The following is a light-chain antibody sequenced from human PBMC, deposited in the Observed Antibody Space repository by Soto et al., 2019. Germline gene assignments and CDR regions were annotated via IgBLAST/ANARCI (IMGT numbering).Light chain of an antibody. CDR2: DAS. CDR3: QQRSNWPLLWT. CDR1: QSVSSS. V-gene: IGKV3-11*01. Sequence: EIVLTQSPATLSLSPGERATLSCRAGQSVSSSLAWYQQKPGQAPRLLIYDASNRAAGIPARFSGSGSGTDFTLTITSLEPEDFAVYYCQQRSNWPLLWTFAGGTKVDIK. J-gene: IGKJ4*01.